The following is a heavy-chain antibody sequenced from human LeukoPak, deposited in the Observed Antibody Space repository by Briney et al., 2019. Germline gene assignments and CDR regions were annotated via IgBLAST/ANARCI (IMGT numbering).Heavy chain of an antibody. CDR3: AGGGSGYRGFQH. CDR2: IYHSGST. V-gene: IGHV4-38-2*01. J-gene: IGHJ1*01. CDR1: GYSISSGYY. D-gene: IGHD5-12*01. Sequence: PSETLSLTCAVSGYSISSGYYWGWIRQPPGKGLEWIGSIYHSGSTYYNPSLKSRVTISVDTSKNQFSLKLSSVTAADTAVYYCAGGGSGYRGFQHWGQGTLVTVSS.